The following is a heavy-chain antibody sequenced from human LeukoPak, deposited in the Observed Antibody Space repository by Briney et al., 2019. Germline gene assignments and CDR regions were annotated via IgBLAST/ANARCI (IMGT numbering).Heavy chain of an antibody. CDR3: AREFGELLGDY. D-gene: IGHD3-10*01. J-gene: IGHJ4*02. V-gene: IGHV3-48*03. Sequence: GGSLRLSCAASGFTFSSYEMNWVRQAPGKGLEWVSYISSSGSTIYYADSVKGRFPISRDNAKNSLYLQMNSLRAEDTAVYYCAREFGELLGDYWGQGTLVTVSS. CDR2: ISSSGSTI. CDR1: GFTFSSYE.